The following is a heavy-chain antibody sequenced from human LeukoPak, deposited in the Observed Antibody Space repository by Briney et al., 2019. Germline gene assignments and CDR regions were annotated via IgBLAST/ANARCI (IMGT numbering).Heavy chain of an antibody. Sequence: ASETLSLTCTVSGGSISSYYWSWIRQPPGKGLEWIGYIYYSGSTNYNPSLKSRVTISVDTSKNQFSLKLSSVTAADTAVYYCARGDSSSWSNWFDPWGQGTLVTVSS. CDR2: IYYSGST. J-gene: IGHJ5*02. CDR1: GGSISSYY. V-gene: IGHV4-59*01. D-gene: IGHD6-13*01. CDR3: ARGDSSSWSNWFDP.